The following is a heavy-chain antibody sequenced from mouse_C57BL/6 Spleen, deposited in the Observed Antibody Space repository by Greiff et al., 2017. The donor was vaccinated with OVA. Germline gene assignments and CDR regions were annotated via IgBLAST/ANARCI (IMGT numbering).Heavy chain of an antibody. CDR1: GYTFTDYE. D-gene: IGHD1-1*01. CDR2: IDPETGGT. J-gene: IGHJ2*01. CDR3: TRRDYYYGSSYYFDD. Sequence: QVQLQQSGAELVRPGASVTLSCKASGYTFTDYEMHWVKQTPVHGLEWIGAIDPETGGTAYNQKFKGKAILTADKSSSTAYMELRSLTSEDSAVYYCTRRDYYYGSSYYFDDWGQGTTLTVSS. V-gene: IGHV1-15*01.